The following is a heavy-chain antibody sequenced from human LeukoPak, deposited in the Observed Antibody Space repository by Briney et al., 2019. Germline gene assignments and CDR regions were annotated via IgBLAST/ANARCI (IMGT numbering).Heavy chain of an antibody. J-gene: IGHJ4*02. CDR2: IYYSGSI. V-gene: IGHV4-39*01. CDR1: GGSISSSSYY. Sequence: KPSETLSLTCTVSGGSISSSSYYWGWIRQPPGKGLEWIGSIYYSGSIYYNPSLKSRVTISVDTSKNQFSLKLSSVTAADTAVYYCARHGIVDDFWSGYQYGYFDYWGQGALVTVSS. CDR3: ARHGIVDDFWSGYQYGYFDY. D-gene: IGHD3-3*01.